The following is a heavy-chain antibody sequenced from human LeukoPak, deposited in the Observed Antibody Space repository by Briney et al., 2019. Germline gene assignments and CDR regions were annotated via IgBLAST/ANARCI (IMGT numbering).Heavy chain of an antibody. D-gene: IGHD3-10*01. CDR2: ISCDGSNQ. CDR3: AREAYYGSGSGAFDI. CDR1: GFTFSSYA. Sequence: PGRSLRLSCAASGFTFSSYAMHWVRQAPGKGLEWVAVISCDGSNQYYADSVKGRFTISRDNSKNTLYLQMSSLRAEDTAVYYCAREAYYGSGSGAFDIWGQGTMVTVSS. V-gene: IGHV3-30*04. J-gene: IGHJ3*02.